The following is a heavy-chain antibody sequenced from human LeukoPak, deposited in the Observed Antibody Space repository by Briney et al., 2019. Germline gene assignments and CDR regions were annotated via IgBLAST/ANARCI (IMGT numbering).Heavy chain of an antibody. CDR3: AKDLEKFDTSGFPAY. CDR2: IWYDGTTK. D-gene: IGHD3-22*01. V-gene: IGHV3-33*06. CDR1: GFAFNNYG. J-gene: IGHJ4*02. Sequence: GGSLRLSCAASGFAFNNYGMHWVRQTPGKGLEWLALIWYDGTTKYYADSVKGRFTIPRDNPDSTLFLQMSSLRAEDTAVYYCAKDLEKFDTSGFPAYWGQGTLVTVSS.